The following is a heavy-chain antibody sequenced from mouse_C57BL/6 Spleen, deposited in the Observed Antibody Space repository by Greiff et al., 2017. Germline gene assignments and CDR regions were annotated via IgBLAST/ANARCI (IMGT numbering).Heavy chain of an antibody. CDR3: ATKSCDGYYFAY. D-gene: IGHD2-3*01. CDR1: AYTFTSYG. V-gene: IGHV1-81*01. Sequence: QVHLQQSGPELARPGASVRLSCKASAYTFTSYGISWVKQSTGQGLEWIGEIYPRSGNTYYNEKFKGKATLAADKSSSTAYMGLRSLTSEDSAVYVCATKSCDGYYFAYWGQGTLVTVSA. CDR2: IYPRSGNT. J-gene: IGHJ3*01.